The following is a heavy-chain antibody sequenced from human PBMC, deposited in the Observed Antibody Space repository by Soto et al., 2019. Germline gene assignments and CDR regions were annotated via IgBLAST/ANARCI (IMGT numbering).Heavy chain of an antibody. CDR1: GGSISSSSYY. D-gene: IGHD3-3*01. Sequence: QLQLQESGPGLVKPSETLSLTCTVSGGSISSSSYYWGWIRQPPGKGLEWIGSIYYSGSTYYNPSLKSRVTISVDTSKNQFSLKLSSVTAADTAVYYCAVPKYDFWSGYLPYWGQGTLVTVSS. J-gene: IGHJ4*02. CDR2: IYYSGST. CDR3: AVPKYDFWSGYLPY. V-gene: IGHV4-39*01.